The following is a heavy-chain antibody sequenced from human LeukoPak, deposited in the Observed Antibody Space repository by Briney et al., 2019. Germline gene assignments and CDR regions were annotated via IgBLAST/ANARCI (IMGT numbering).Heavy chain of an antibody. CDR3: ARYQYDSSGYYPLDY. CDR1: GYSFTSYW. Sequence: GESLKISCKGSGYSFTSYWIGWVRQMPGKGLEWMGIIYPGDSDTRYSPSFQGQVTISADKSISTAYLQWSSLKASDTAMYYCARYQYDSSGYYPLDYWGQGTLVTVSS. CDR2: IYPGDSDT. J-gene: IGHJ4*02. V-gene: IGHV5-51*01. D-gene: IGHD3-22*01.